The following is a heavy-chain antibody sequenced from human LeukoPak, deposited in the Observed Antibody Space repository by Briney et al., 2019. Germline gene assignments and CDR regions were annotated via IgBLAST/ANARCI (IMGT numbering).Heavy chain of an antibody. V-gene: IGHV4-59*08. J-gene: IGHJ5*02. CDR3: ARQGAFDP. D-gene: IGHD1-26*01. Sequence: SETLSLTCTVSGGSIISHYWSWIRQPPGKGLEWIGYIYYSGSTNYNPSLKSRVTISVDTSKNQFSLKLSSATAADTAVYYCARQGAFDPWGQGTLVTVSS. CDR2: IYYSGST. CDR1: GGSIISHY.